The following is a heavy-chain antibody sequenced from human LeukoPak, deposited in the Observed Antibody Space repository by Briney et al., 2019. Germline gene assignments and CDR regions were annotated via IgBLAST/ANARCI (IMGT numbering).Heavy chain of an antibody. V-gene: IGHV1-2*02. CDR1: GYTFTGYY. J-gene: IGHJ4*02. D-gene: IGHD5-24*01. CDR3: ARSPRLQLGGSYY. CDR2: INPNSGGT. Sequence: GASVKVSCKASGYTFTGYYMHWVRQAPGQGLEWIGWINPNSGGTNYAQKFQGRVTMTRDTSISTAYMELSRLRSDDTAVYYCARSPRLQLGGSYYWGQGTLVTVSS.